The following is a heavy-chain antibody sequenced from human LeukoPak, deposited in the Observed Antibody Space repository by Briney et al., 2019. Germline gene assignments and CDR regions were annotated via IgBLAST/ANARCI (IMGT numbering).Heavy chain of an antibody. CDR3: ATIFGRDYFDY. CDR2: ISWNSGSI. CDR1: GFTFDDYA. V-gene: IGHV3-9*01. D-gene: IGHD3-3*01. J-gene: IGHJ4*02. Sequence: PGRSLRLSCAASGFTFDDYAMHWVRQAPGKGLEWVSGISWNSGSIGYADSVKGRFTISRDNAKNSLYLQMNSLRAEDTAVYYCATIFGRDYFDYWGQGTLVTVSS.